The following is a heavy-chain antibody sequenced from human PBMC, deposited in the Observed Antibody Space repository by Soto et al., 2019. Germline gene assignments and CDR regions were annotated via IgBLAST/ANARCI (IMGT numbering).Heavy chain of an antibody. CDR2: ISVYNGVT. CDR1: GYTFTSYG. CDR3: ARNRSGFGTLHH. J-gene: IGHJ1*01. V-gene: IGHV1-18*04. D-gene: IGHD3-10*01. Sequence: ASGKVSCKASGYTFTSYGISWVRQAPGQGLEWLGWISVYNGVTTYAQKLQGRVSMTTDTSTKTAYMELRSLRSDDTAVYCCARNRSGFGTLHHWGQGTLVTVSS.